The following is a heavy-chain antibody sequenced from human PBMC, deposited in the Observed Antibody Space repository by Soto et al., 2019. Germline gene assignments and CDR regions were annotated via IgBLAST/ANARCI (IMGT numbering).Heavy chain of an antibody. Sequence: GGSLRLSCAASGFTFSSYGMHWVRQAPGKGLEWVAVISYDGSNKYYADSVKGRFTISRDNSKNTLYLQMNSLRAEDTAVYYCAKEWALYFDYWGQGTRVTVSS. D-gene: IGHD1-26*01. J-gene: IGHJ4*02. CDR2: ISYDGSNK. CDR1: GFTFSSYG. CDR3: AKEWALYFDY. V-gene: IGHV3-30*18.